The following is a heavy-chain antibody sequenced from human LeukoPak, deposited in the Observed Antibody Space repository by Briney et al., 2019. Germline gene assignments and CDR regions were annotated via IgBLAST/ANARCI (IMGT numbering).Heavy chain of an antibody. J-gene: IGHJ3*02. V-gene: IGHV3-30*02. CDR1: GFTFSSYG. Sequence: GGSLRLSCAASGFTFSSYGMHWVRQAPGKGLEWGAFIRYDGSDKYYADSVKGRFTISRDNSKNTLYLQMNSLRAEDTAVYYCASDSSGYYYGEAFDIWGQGTMVTVSS. CDR3: ASDSSGYYYGEAFDI. CDR2: IRYDGSDK. D-gene: IGHD3-22*01.